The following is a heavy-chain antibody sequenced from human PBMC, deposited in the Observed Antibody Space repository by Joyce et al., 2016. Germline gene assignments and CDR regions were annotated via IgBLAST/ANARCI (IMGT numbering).Heavy chain of an antibody. V-gene: IGHV3-74*03. CDR3: ASLRRWSGPSDC. D-gene: IGHD4-23*01. J-gene: IGHJ4*02. CDR2: INSDGSST. Sequence: EVQLVESGGGLVQPGGSLRLSCAASGFTFSRYWMYWVRKAPGKGLVWVSRINSDGSSTTYADSVDGRFTISRDNAKNALYLQINSLRAEDTAVYYCASLRRWSGPSDCCGQGTLVTVSS. CDR1: GFTFSRYW.